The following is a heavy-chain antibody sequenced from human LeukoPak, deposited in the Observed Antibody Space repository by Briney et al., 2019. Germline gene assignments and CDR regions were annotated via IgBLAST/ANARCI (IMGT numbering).Heavy chain of an antibody. Sequence: GSLRLSCAASGFTFSSYAMSWVRQAPGKGLEWVANIKQDGSEKYYVDSVKGRFTISRDNAKNSLYLQMNSLRAEDTAVYYCARSGWAYCGGDCYSEPGAFDIWGQGTMVTVSS. CDR3: ARSGWAYCGGDCYSEPGAFDI. V-gene: IGHV3-7*01. D-gene: IGHD2-21*01. J-gene: IGHJ3*02. CDR1: GFTFSSYA. CDR2: IKQDGSEK.